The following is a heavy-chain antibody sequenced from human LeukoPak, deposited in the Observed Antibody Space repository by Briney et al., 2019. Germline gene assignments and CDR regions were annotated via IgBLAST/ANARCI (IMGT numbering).Heavy chain of an antibody. CDR1: GGSISSYY. CDR3: AREVSYDFWSGYYWINWFGP. Sequence: PSETLSLTCTVSGGSISSYYWSWIRQPPGKGLEWIGYIYYSGSTNYNPSLKSRVTISVDTSKNQFSLKLSSVTAADTAVYYCAREVSYDFWSGYYWINWFGPWGQGTLVTVSS. J-gene: IGHJ5*02. D-gene: IGHD3-3*01. V-gene: IGHV4-59*01. CDR2: IYYSGST.